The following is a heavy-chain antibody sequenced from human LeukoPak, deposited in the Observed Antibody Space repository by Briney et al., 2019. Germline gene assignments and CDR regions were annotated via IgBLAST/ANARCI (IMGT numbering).Heavy chain of an antibody. J-gene: IGHJ4*02. CDR1: GFSLSTSGVG. Sequence: SGPTLVKPTQTLTLTCTFSGFSLSTSGVGVGWIRQPPGKGLERIGYIYYSGSTNYNPSLKSRVTISVDTSKNQFSLKLSSVTAADTAVYYCARDSTAMGFDYWGQGTLATVSS. CDR2: IYYSGST. V-gene: IGHV4-61*08. CDR3: ARDSTAMGFDY. D-gene: IGHD5-18*01.